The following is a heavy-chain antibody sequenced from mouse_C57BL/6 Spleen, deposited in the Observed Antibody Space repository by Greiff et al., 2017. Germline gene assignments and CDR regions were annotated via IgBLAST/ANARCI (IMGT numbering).Heavy chain of an antibody. CDR1: GFNIKNTY. J-gene: IGHJ3*01. Sequence: LVESVAELVRPGASVKLSCTASGFNIKNTYMHWVKQRPEQGLEWIGRIDPANGNTKYAPKFQGKATITADTSSNTAYLQLSSLTSEDTAIYYCAFYYDYDEGFAYWGQGTLVTVSA. CDR3: AFYYDYDEGFAY. CDR2: IDPANGNT. D-gene: IGHD2-4*01. V-gene: IGHV14-3*01.